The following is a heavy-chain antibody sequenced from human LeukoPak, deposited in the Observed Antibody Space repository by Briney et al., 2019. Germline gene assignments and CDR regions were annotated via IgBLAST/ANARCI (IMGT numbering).Heavy chain of an antibody. CDR2: INPSGGST. Sequence: GASVKVSCKASGYTFTSYYMHWVRQAPGQWLEWMGIINPSGGSTSYAQKFQGRVTMTRDTSTSTVYMELSSLRSEDTAVYYCARSNGEPAARGWFDPWGQGTLVTVSS. CDR1: GYTFTSYY. J-gene: IGHJ5*02. CDR3: ARSNGEPAARGWFDP. V-gene: IGHV1-46*01. D-gene: IGHD2-2*01.